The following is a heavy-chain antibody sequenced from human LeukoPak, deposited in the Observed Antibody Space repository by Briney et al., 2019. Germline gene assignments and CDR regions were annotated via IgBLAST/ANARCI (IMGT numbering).Heavy chain of an antibody. CDR3: ARVKQQLVRLLSRDTTYYYYYYMDV. D-gene: IGHD6-13*01. J-gene: IGHJ6*03. Sequence: ASVKVSCKASGYTFTSYYMHWVRQAPGQGLEWMGIINPSGGSTSYAQKFQGRVTMTRDTSTSTVYMELNSLRAEDTAVYYCARVKQQLVRLLSRDTTYYYYYYMDVWGKGTTVTVSS. V-gene: IGHV1-46*01. CDR2: INPSGGST. CDR1: GYTFTSYY.